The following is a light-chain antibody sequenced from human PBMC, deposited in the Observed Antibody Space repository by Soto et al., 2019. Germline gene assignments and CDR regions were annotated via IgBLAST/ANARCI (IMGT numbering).Light chain of an antibody. CDR1: QSISSW. CDR3: QQYNSYSLWT. CDR2: KAS. J-gene: IGKJ1*01. Sequence: DIQMTQSPSTLSASVGDRVTITCRASQSISSWLAWYQQKPGKAPKLLIYKASSLESGVPSRFSGSGSGTEFILPISSLQPDDFATYYCQQYNSYSLWTFGQGTKVEIK. V-gene: IGKV1-5*03.